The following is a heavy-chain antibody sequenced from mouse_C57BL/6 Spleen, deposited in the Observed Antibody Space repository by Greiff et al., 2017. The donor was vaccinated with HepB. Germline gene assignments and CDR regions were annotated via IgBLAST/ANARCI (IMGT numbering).Heavy chain of an antibody. CDR3: ARSAYGSPYWYFDV. CDR2: IYPGDGDT. CDR1: GYAFSSYW. J-gene: IGHJ1*03. V-gene: IGHV1-80*01. Sequence: QVQLQQSGAELVKPGASVKISCKASGYAFSSYWMNWVKQRPGKGLEWIGQIYPGDGDTNSNGKFKGKATLTADKSSSTAYMQLSSLTSEDSAVYFCARSAYGSPYWYFDVWGTGTTVTVSS. D-gene: IGHD1-1*01.